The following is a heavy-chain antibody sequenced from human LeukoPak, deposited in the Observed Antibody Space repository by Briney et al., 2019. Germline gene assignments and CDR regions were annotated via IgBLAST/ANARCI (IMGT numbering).Heavy chain of an antibody. V-gene: IGHV3-21*01. CDR2: ISTVSTYK. Sequence: KTGGSLRLSCAASGFTFTDYSMTWVRQAPGKGLEWVSSISTVSTYKFYSDSVKGRFTISRDNAKNILYLQMSSLSAEDTGVYYCARGGSGFYLYYYMDVWGRGTPVTVSS. D-gene: IGHD6-25*01. J-gene: IGHJ6*03. CDR3: ARGGSGFYLYYYMDV. CDR1: GFTFTDYS.